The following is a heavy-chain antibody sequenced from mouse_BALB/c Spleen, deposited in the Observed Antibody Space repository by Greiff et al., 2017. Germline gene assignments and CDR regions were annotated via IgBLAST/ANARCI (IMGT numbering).Heavy chain of an antibody. J-gene: IGHJ2*01. Sequence: VQLQQSGAELVRPGALVKLSCKASGFNINDYYMHWVKQRPEQGLEWIGWIDPENGNTIYDPKFQGKASITADTSSNTAYLQLSSLTSEDTAVYYCARNPYGKDDFDYWGQGTTLTVSS. CDR3: ARNPYGKDDFDY. V-gene: IGHV14-1*02. CDR1: GFNINDYY. D-gene: IGHD2-10*02. CDR2: IDPENGNT.